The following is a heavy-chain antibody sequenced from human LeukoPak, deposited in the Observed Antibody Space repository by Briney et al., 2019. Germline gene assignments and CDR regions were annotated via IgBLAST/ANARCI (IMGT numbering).Heavy chain of an antibody. V-gene: IGHV4-59*01. CDR3: ARYYDILTGYFRWFDP. CDR2: IYYSGST. CDR1: GGSISSYY. J-gene: IGHJ5*02. Sequence: SETLSLTCTVSGGSISSYYWSWIRQPPGKGLEWIGYIYYSGSTNYNPSLKGRVTISVDTSKNQFSLKLSSVTAADTAVYYCARYYDILTGYFRWFDPWGQGTLVTVSS. D-gene: IGHD3-9*01.